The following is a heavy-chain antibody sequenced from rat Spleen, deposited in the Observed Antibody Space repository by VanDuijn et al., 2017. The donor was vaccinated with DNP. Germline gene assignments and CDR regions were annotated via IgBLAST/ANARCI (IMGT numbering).Heavy chain of an antibody. Sequence: EVQLVESGGGLVQPGGSMKLSCAASGFTFSNYYMAWIRQAPTQGLEWVASISPSGGSTYYQDSVKGRFTISRDNAKSSLYLQMNSLKSEDTATYYCTRQYYYSGDDNWFAYWGQGTLVTVSS. CDR2: ISPSGGST. CDR1: GFTFSNYY. CDR3: TRQYYYSGDDNWFAY. V-gene: IGHV5-25*01. J-gene: IGHJ3*01. D-gene: IGHD1-1*01.